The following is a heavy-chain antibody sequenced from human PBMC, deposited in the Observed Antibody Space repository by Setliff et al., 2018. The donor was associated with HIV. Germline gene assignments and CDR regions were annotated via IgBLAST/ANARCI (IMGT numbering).Heavy chain of an antibody. Sequence: GASVKVSCKASGFTFTSSAVQGVRQARGQRLEWIGWIVVGSGNTNYAQKFQERVTLTRDLSTSTAYMELSSLRSEDTAVYYCAAPLRYDSSGYYEEAFDIWGQGTMVTVSS. J-gene: IGHJ3*02. V-gene: IGHV1-58*01. D-gene: IGHD3-22*01. CDR3: AAPLRYDSSGYYEEAFDI. CDR1: GFTFTSSA. CDR2: IVVGSGNT.